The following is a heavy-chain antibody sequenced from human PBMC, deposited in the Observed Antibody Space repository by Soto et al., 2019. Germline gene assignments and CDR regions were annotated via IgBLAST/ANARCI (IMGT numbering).Heavy chain of an antibody. CDR2: IYPTGDT. CDR3: VRDGTKNLRDRFQP. CDR1: GASLSRYY. Sequence: SETLSLTCNVSGASLSRYYWSWIRQPPGKGLEWIGRIYPTGDTDYNPSLKSRISMSVDMSKKQFSLTLRSVTAADTAIYYCVRDGTKNLRDRFQPWGRGILVTVS. J-gene: IGHJ5*02. V-gene: IGHV4-4*07. D-gene: IGHD1-26*01.